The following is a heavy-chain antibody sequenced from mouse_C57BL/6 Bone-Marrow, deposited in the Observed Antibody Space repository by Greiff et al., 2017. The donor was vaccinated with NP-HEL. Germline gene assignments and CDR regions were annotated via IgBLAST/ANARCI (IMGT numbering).Heavy chain of an antibody. CDR3: AKSSLGDY. CDR1: GYTFTDYN. V-gene: IGHV1-22*01. CDR2: INPNNGGT. J-gene: IGHJ4*01. Sequence: VQLQQSGPELVKPGASVTMSCKASGYTFTDYNMHWVKQRHGKSLEWIGYINPNNGGTSYNQKFKGKATLTVNKSSSTAYMELRSLTSEDSAVYYCAKSSLGDYWGQGTSVTVSS. D-gene: IGHD6-5*01.